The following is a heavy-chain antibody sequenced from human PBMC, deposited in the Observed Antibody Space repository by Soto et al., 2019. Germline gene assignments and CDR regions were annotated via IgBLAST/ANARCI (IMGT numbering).Heavy chain of an antibody. Sequence: SETLSLTCAVYGGSFSGYYWSWIRQPPGKGLEWIGEINHSGSTNYNPSLKSRVTISVDTSKNQFSLKLSSVTAADTAVYYCARAYQLLGYYFDDWGQGTLVTVSS. J-gene: IGHJ4*02. V-gene: IGHV4-34*01. D-gene: IGHD2-2*01. CDR3: ARAYQLLGYYFDD. CDR2: INHSGST. CDR1: GGSFSGYY.